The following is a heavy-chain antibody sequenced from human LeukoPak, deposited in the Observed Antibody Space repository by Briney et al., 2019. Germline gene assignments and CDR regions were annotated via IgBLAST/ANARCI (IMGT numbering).Heavy chain of an antibody. CDR3: ARGSDIAAAVKVYGSEF. Sequence: PGGSLRLSCAASGLTFSNFWMHWVRKVPGKGLLWSSRINGDGSSTSYADHVKGRFTISRDNAKNTLYLQMNSLRVEDTAVYYCARGSDIAAAVKVYGSEFWGQGTLVTVSS. J-gene: IGHJ4*02. CDR2: INGDGSST. V-gene: IGHV3-74*01. CDR1: GLTFSNFW. D-gene: IGHD6-13*01.